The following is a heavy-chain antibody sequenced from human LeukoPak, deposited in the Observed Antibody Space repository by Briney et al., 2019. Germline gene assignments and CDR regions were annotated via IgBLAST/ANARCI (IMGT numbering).Heavy chain of an antibody. Sequence: ASVKVSCKASGYTFTSCGISWVRQAPGQGLEWMGWISAYNGNTNYAQKLQGRVTMTTDTSTSTAYMELRSLRSDDTAVYYCAREREYCSGGSCIDFDYWGQGTLVTVSS. CDR3: AREREYCSGGSCIDFDY. V-gene: IGHV1-18*01. J-gene: IGHJ4*02. D-gene: IGHD2-15*01. CDR1: GYTFTSCG. CDR2: ISAYNGNT.